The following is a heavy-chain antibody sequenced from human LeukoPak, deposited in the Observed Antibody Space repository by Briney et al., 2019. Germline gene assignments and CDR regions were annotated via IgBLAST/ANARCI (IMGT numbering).Heavy chain of an antibody. CDR3: ARDLVTVTKGFDI. J-gene: IGHJ3*02. V-gene: IGHV4-59*11. CDR2: ISYIGTT. D-gene: IGHD4-17*01. CDR1: DDSFRSHY. Sequence: SETLSLTCAVSDDSFRSHYWTWFRQPPGKGVEWIGYISYIGTTSYNPSLKSRVTISIDTSKNQFSLKLSSVTAADTAVYYCARDLVTVTKGFDIWGQGTMVSVSS.